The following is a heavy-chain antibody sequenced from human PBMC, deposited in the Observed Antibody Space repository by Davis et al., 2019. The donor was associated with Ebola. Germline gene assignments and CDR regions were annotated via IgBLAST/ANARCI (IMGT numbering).Heavy chain of an antibody. Sequence: PGGSLRLSCAASGFTFSDYAMHWVRPATGKGLEWVIVIWYDGSNKYSADSVKGRFTISRDNSKNTVHLQMNSLRAEDTAIYYCARGQRLSEYWGQGTPVTVSS. CDR2: IWYDGSNK. V-gene: IGHV3-33*01. CDR1: GFTFSDYA. CDR3: ARGQRLSEY. J-gene: IGHJ4*02.